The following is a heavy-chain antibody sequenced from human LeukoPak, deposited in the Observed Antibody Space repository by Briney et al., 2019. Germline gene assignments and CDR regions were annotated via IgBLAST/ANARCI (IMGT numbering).Heavy chain of an antibody. CDR1: GGTFSSYA. CDR3: ARAKVGATLSFDY. V-gene: IGHV1-69*05. J-gene: IGHJ4*02. D-gene: IGHD1-26*01. Sequence: SVKVFCKASGGTFSSYAISWVRQAPGQGLEWMGGIIPIFGTANYAQKFQGRVTITTDESTSTAYMELSSLRSEDTAVYYCARAKVGATLSFDYWGQGTLVTVSS. CDR2: IIPIFGTA.